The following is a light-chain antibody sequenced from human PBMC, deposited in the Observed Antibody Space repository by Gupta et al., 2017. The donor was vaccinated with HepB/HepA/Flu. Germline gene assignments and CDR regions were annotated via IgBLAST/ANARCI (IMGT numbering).Light chain of an antibody. V-gene: IGLV8-61*01. J-gene: IGLJ3*02. CDR2: STN. Sequence: QTVVTQGSSFSVSPGGTVTLTCGLRSGSVSTSYYPSWYQQTPGQAPRTLIYSTNTRSSGVPDRFSGSILGNKAALTITGAQADDESDYYCVLYMGSGTWVFGGGTKLTVL. CDR1: SGSVSTSYY. CDR3: VLYMGSGTWV.